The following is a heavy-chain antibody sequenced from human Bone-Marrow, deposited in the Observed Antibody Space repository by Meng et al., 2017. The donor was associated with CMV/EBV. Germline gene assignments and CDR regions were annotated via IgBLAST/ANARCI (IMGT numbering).Heavy chain of an antibody. J-gene: IGHJ4*02. CDR3: AKGIVVVPAARYFNY. V-gene: IGHV3-30*18. D-gene: IGHD2-2*01. CDR1: GFTFSSYS. CDR2: ISYDGSNK. Sequence: GGSLRLSCAASGFTFSSYSMNWVRQAPGKGLEWVAVISYDGSNKYYADSVKGRFTISRDNSKNTLYLQMNSLRAEDTAVYYCAKGIVVVPAARYFNYWGQGTLVTVSS.